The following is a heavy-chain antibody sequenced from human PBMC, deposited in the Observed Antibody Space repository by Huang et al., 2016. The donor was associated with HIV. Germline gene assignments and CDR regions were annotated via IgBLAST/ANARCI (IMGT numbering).Heavy chain of an antibody. CDR1: GYTFSTYG. Sequence: QIQLVQSAAEVKKPGASVKVSCRASGYTFSTYGISWVRQAPGQGLEWMGWISAYNGDIKVAQNCKGRLTMTTDTSTLTAYMELRSLRSDDTALYYCARKATVTAGIDYWGQGTLVTVSS. D-gene: IGHD4-17*01. V-gene: IGHV1-18*01. CDR2: ISAYNGDI. CDR3: ARKATVTAGIDY. J-gene: IGHJ4*02.